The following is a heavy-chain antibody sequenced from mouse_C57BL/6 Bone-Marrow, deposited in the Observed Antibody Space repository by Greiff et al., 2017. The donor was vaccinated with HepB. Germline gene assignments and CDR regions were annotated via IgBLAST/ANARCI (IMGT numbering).Heavy chain of an antibody. Sequence: VKLMESGAELVKPGASVKISCKASGYAFSSYWMNWVKQRPGKGLEWIGQIYPGDGDTNYNGKFKGKATLTADKSSSTAYMQLSSLTSEDSAVYVCARRHNWYFDYWGQGTTLTVSS. D-gene: IGHD4-1*01. V-gene: IGHV1-80*01. CDR2: IYPGDGDT. CDR1: GYAFSSYW. CDR3: ARRHNWYFDY. J-gene: IGHJ2*01.